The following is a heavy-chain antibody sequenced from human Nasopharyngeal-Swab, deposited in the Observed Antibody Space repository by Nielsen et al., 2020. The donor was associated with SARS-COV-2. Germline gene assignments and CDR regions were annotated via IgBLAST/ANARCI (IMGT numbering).Heavy chain of an antibody. Sequence: GESLKISCAASGFTFSSYSMNWVRQAPGKGLEWVSSISSSSSYIYYADSMKGRFTISRDNAKNSLYLQMNSLRAEDTAVYYCARHEYSSSSGDYWGQGTLVTVSS. D-gene: IGHD6-6*01. V-gene: IGHV3-21*01. CDR2: ISSSSSYI. CDR3: ARHEYSSSSGDY. J-gene: IGHJ4*02. CDR1: GFTFSSYS.